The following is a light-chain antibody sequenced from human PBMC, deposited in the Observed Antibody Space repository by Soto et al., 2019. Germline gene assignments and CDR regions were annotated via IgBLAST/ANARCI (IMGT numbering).Light chain of an antibody. J-gene: IGKJ2*01. V-gene: IGKV1-5*03. Sequence: DIQMTQSPSTLSASVGDRVTFTCRASQNINSWVAWYQQRPGKAPKLLIYKASTLKSGVPSRFRGSGSGTEFTLTISSLQPDDFATYYCQQCSTYYTFGQGTKVEIK. CDR3: QQCSTYYT. CDR2: KAS. CDR1: QNINSW.